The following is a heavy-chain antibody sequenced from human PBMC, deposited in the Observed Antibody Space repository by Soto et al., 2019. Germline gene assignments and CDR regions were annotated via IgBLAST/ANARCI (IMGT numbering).Heavy chain of an antibody. CDR1: GFTFSNYA. CDR2: ISGGGIST. Sequence: EVQLLESGGGLVQPGGSLTLSCAASGFTFSNYAMSWVRQAPGKGLEWVSAISGGGISTYYADSVRGRFTISRDNSRNTLYLRMNRLRAEDTAVYYCARDAISMVRGTNNWFDPWGHGTLVTVSS. J-gene: IGHJ5*02. CDR3: ARDAISMVRGTNNWFDP. V-gene: IGHV3-23*01. D-gene: IGHD3-10*01.